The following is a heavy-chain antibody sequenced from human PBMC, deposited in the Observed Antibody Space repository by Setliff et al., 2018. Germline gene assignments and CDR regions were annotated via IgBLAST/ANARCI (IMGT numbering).Heavy chain of an antibody. D-gene: IGHD3-9*01. CDR1: GFTFSSYW. V-gene: IGHV3-74*03. Sequence: HPGGSLRLSCAASGFTFSSYWMHWVRQDPGKGLVWVSRVNDDGSSAMYADSVKGRFTMSRDNAKNTLYLQMNSLRAEDTAVYYCARAYYGTVNGYSSYYGLDVWGQGTTVTVSS. CDR2: VNDDGSSA. CDR3: ARAYYGTVNGYSSYYGLDV. J-gene: IGHJ6*02.